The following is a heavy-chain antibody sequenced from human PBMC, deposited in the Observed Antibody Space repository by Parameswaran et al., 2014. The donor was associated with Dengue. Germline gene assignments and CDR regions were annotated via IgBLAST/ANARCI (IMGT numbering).Heavy chain of an antibody. V-gene: IGHV3-9*01. Sequence: VRQAPGKGLEWVSGISWNSGSIGYADSVKGRFTISRDNAKNSLYLQMNSLRAEDTALYYCAKDIGAWVVRGVMSFHGMDVWGQGTTVTVSS. CDR2: ISWNSGSI. J-gene: IGHJ6*02. CDR3: AKDIGAWVVRGVMSFHGMDV. D-gene: IGHD3-10*01.